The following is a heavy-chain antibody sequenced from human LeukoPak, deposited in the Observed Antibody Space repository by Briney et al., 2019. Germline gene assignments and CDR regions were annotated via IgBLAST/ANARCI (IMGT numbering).Heavy chain of an antibody. V-gene: IGHV4-61*01. J-gene: IGHJ4*02. Sequence: SETLSLTCTVSGGSVSSGSYYWSWIRQPPGKGLEWIGYIYYSGSTNYNPSLKSRVTISVDTSKNQFSLKLSSVTAADTAVYYCARETYSSSWYSPFDYWGQGTLATVSS. CDR2: IYYSGST. CDR1: GGSVSSGSYY. D-gene: IGHD6-13*01. CDR3: ARETYSSSWYSPFDY.